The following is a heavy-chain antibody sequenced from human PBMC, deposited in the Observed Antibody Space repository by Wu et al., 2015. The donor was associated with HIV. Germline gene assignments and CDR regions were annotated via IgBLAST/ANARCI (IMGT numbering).Heavy chain of an antibody. CDR2: ISAYNGNT. J-gene: IGHJ4*02. D-gene: IGHD3-22*01. CDR3: ARDWYYYDSSGYYHAHPRVIYFDY. V-gene: IGHV1-18*01. Sequence: QVQLVQSGAEVKKPGASVKVSCKASGYTFTSYGISWVRQAPGQGLEWMGWISAYNGNTNYAQKLQGRVTMTTDTSTSTAYMELRSLRSDDTAVYYCARDWYYYDSSGYYHAHPRVIYFDYWGQGTLVTVSS. CDR1: GYTFTSYG.